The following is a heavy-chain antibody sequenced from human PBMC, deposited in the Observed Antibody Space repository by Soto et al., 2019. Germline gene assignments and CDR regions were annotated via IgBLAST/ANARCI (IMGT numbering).Heavy chain of an antibody. CDR1: GSSISSGGYS. J-gene: IGHJ5*02. V-gene: IGHV4-30-2*01. Sequence: QLQLQESGSGLVKPSQTMSLTCAVSGSSISSGGYSWSWIRQPPGKGMEWIGYIYHSGSTYYNPSLKSRVTISVDRSKNQFSLKLSSVTAADTAVYYCARVNCISTSCYAGWFDPWGQGTLVTVSS. D-gene: IGHD2-2*01. CDR2: IYHSGST. CDR3: ARVNCISTSCYAGWFDP.